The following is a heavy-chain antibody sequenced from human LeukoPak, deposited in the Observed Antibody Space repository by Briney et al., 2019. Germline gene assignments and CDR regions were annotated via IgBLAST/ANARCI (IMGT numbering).Heavy chain of an antibody. CDR3: ARVSLEWLFGDWFDP. V-gene: IGHV1-18*01. J-gene: IGHJ5*02. CDR2: IGAYNGNT. Sequence: ASVKVSCKASGYTFTSYGISWVRQAPGQGLEWMGWIGAYNGNTNYAQKLQGRVTMTTDTSTSTAYMELRSLRSDDTAVYYCARVSLEWLFGDWFDPWGQGTLVTVSS. D-gene: IGHD3-3*01. CDR1: GYTFTSYG.